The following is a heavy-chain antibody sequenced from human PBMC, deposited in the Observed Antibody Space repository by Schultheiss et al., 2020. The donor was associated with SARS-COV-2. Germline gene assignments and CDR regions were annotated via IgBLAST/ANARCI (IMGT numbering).Heavy chain of an antibody. CDR1: GGSFSGYY. Sequence: SETLSLTCAVYGGSFSGYYWSWIRQPPGKGLEWIGYIYYSGSTYYNPSLKSRVTLSVDTSKNQFSLKLSSVTAADTAVYYCARGSSGDHDAFDIWGQGTMVTVSS. CDR3: ARGSSGDHDAFDI. CDR2: IYYSGST. V-gene: IGHV4-34*01. D-gene: IGHD2-21*02. J-gene: IGHJ3*02.